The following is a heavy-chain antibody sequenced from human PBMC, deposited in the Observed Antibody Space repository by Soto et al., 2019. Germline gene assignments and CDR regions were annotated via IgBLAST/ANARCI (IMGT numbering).Heavy chain of an antibody. CDR1: GFTFSTYA. J-gene: IGHJ3*02. D-gene: IGHD4-17*01. CDR3: AHPRGYGVFDAYDI. V-gene: IGHV3-23*01. Sequence: GGSLRLSCSASGFTFSTYAMSWVRQAPGKGLEWVSALSAGGGSTYYADSVKGRFTISRDNSMNALYLQMNTLRIEDTAVYYCAHPRGYGVFDAYDIWGQGTMVTVSS. CDR2: LSAGGGST.